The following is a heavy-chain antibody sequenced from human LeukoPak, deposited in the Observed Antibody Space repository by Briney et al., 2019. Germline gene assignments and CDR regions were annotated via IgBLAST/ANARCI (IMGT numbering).Heavy chain of an antibody. D-gene: IGHD2-15*01. J-gene: IGHJ6*03. Sequence: SETLSLTCAVYGGSLRGYYWSWIRQLPGKGLEWVGEINHSGSTNYNPSLKSRFTISVDTSKNQFSLKLSSVTAADTAVYYCARRAASWVDHYYYMDVWGKGTTVTVSS. CDR1: GGSLRGYY. CDR2: INHSGST. V-gene: IGHV4-34*01. CDR3: ARRAASWVDHYYYMDV.